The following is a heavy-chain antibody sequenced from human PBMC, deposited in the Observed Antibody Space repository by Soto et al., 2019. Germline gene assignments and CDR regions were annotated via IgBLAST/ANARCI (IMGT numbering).Heavy chain of an antibody. D-gene: IGHD3-22*01. Sequence: GGSLRLSCAASGFTSSSYSMNWVRQAPGKGLEWVSSISSSSSYIYYADSVKGRFTISRDNAKNSLYLQMNSLRAEDTAVYYCARERTYYYDSSGYPGRSYYYYGMDVWGQGTTVTVSS. CDR3: ARERTYYYDSSGYPGRSYYYYGMDV. V-gene: IGHV3-21*01. CDR1: GFTSSSYS. J-gene: IGHJ6*02. CDR2: ISSSSSYI.